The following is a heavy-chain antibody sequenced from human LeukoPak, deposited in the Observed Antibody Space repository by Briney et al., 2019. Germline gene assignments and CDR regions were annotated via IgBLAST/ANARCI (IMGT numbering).Heavy chain of an antibody. CDR1: GYPFPSYG. CDR2: ISAYNGNT. Sequence: APVKASCKASGYPFPSYGISWVRQAPGQGLEWMGWISAYNGNTNYAQKLQGRVTMTTDTSTSTAYMELRSLRSDDTAVYYCARGDRRELPSIDYWGQGTLVTVSS. V-gene: IGHV1-18*01. J-gene: IGHJ4*02. D-gene: IGHD1-26*01. CDR3: ARGDRRELPSIDY.